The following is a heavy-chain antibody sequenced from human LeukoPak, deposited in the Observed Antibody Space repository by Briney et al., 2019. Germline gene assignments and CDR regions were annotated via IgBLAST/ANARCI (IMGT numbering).Heavy chain of an antibody. D-gene: IGHD1-26*01. CDR2: IYYSGRT. J-gene: IGHJ2*01. CDR3: ARDDGSYYANWYFDL. CDR1: GGSISSYY. V-gene: IGHV4-59*12. Sequence: SETLSLTCSVSGGSISSYYWNWIRQTPGKGLEWIGYIYYSGRTNYNPSLKSRVTISVDTSKNQFSLRLRSVTAADTAVYYCARDDGSYYANWYFDLWGRGALVTVSS.